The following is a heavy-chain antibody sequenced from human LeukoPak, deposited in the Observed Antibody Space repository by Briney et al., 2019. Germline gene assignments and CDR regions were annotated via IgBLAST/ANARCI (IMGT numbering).Heavy chain of an antibody. D-gene: IGHD3-22*01. V-gene: IGHV5-51*01. Sequence: GESLKISCKGSGYSFTSYWIGWVRQMPGKGLEWMAIIYPGDSDTRYSPSFQGHVSISADRSITTAYLQWSSLKASDTAMYYCARRGYYYDSSGYLPHDAFDIWGQGTMVTVSS. CDR1: GYSFTSYW. CDR3: ARRGYYYDSSGYLPHDAFDI. CDR2: IYPGDSDT. J-gene: IGHJ3*02.